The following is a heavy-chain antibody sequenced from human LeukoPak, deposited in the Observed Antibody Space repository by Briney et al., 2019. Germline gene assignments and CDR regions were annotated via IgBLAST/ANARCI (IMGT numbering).Heavy chain of an antibody. Sequence: SVKVSCKASGGTFSSYAFNWVRQAPGQGLEWVGRIIPLLGITNHAQKLQGRVTVTADTTTNTAYMELSSLIPDDTAVYYCAGARSRITFGGVRHAFDIWGQGTLVIVSS. CDR2: IIPLLGIT. V-gene: IGHV1-69*04. CDR3: AGARSRITFGGVRHAFDI. D-gene: IGHD3-16*01. J-gene: IGHJ3*02. CDR1: GGTFSSYA.